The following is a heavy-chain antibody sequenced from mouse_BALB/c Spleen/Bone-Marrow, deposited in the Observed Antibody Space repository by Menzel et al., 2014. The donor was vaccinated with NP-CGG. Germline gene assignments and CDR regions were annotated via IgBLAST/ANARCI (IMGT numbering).Heavy chain of an antibody. CDR3: ASPIYYGNYEGFAY. V-gene: IGHV1-67*01. Sequence: QVQLQQSGPELVRPGVSVKISCRGSGYTFTDYAMHWVKQSHAKSLEWIGVISTYSGNTNYNQKFKGEATMTVDKSSSTAYMGLARLTSEDSAIYYCASPIYYGNYEGFAYWGQGTLVTASA. CDR1: GYTFTDYA. D-gene: IGHD2-1*01. CDR2: ISTYSGNT. J-gene: IGHJ3*01.